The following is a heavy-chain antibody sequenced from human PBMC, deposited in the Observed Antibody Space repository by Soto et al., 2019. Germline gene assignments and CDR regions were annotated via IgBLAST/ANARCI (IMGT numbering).Heavy chain of an antibody. Sequence: PGGSLRLSCAASGFTFSSYAMSWVRQAPGKGLEWVSAISTSGSSTYYADSVKGRFTISRDNSKNTLYLQMNSLRAEDTAVYYCAKVGQAGYRYGMDVWGQGTTVTVSS. J-gene: IGHJ6*02. CDR1: GFTFSSYA. CDR3: AKVGQAGYRYGMDV. V-gene: IGHV3-23*01. D-gene: IGHD5-12*01. CDR2: ISTSGSST.